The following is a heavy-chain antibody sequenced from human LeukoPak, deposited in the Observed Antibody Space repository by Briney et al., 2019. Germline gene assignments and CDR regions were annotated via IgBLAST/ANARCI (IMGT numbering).Heavy chain of an antibody. CDR1: GFTVSDYY. V-gene: IGHV3-23*01. D-gene: IGHD4-17*01. Sequence: GGSLRLFCAASGFTVSDYYMNWLRQAPGKGLEWVSGISGSGCFTYYEDSVKGRFTISRDNSKNTLNLQMNSLRAEDTAVYYCAQCSTTVTTQFDYWGQGTLVTVSS. CDR2: ISGSGCFT. CDR3: AQCSTTVTTQFDY. J-gene: IGHJ4*02.